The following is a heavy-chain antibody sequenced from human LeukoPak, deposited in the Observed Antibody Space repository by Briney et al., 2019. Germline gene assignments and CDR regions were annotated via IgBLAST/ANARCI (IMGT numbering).Heavy chain of an antibody. CDR3: ARSPLAGRDLDY. V-gene: IGHV4-34*01. Sequence: SETLSLTCTVSGGSISSYYWSWIRQPPGKGLEWIGEINHSGSTNYNPSLKSRVTISVDTSKNQFSLKLSSVTAADTAVYYCARSPLAGRDLDYWGQGTLVTVSS. J-gene: IGHJ4*02. CDR1: GGSISSYY. CDR2: INHSGST. D-gene: IGHD6-19*01.